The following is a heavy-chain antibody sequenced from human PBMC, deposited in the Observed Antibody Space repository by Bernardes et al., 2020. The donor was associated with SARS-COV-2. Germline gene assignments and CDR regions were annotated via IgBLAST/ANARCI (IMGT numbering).Heavy chain of an antibody. D-gene: IGHD2-2*01. CDR2: ISSSSSTI. Sequence: GGSLRLSCAASGFTFSSYSMNWVRQAPGKGLEWVSYISSSSSTIYYADSVKGRFTISRDNAKNSLYLQMNSLRAEDTAVYYCARVGLYCSSTSCQSYYMDVWGKGTTVTVSS. J-gene: IGHJ6*03. CDR1: GFTFSSYS. CDR3: ARVGLYCSSTSCQSYYMDV. V-gene: IGHV3-48*04.